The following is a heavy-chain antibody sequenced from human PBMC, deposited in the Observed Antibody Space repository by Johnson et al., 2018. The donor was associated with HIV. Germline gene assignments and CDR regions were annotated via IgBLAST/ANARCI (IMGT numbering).Heavy chain of an antibody. J-gene: IGHJ3*02. D-gene: IGHD6-13*01. V-gene: IGHV3-30*04. Sequence: VQLVESVGGAVQPGRSLRLSCAASGFTLSSYAMHWVRQAPGKGLEWVAVISYDGSNKYYADSVKGRFTISRDNSKNTLYLQMNSLRAEDTAVYYCAETPGIAAAGTGYAFDIWGQGTMVTVSS. CDR1: GFTLSSYA. CDR2: ISYDGSNK. CDR3: AETPGIAAAGTGYAFDI.